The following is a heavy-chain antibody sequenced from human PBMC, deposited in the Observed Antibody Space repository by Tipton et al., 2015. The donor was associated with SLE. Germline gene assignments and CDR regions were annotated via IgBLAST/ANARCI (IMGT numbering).Heavy chain of an antibody. V-gene: IGHV4-61*02. CDR2: IYTSGST. J-gene: IGHJ4*02. CDR3: AREDGRYYFDY. Sequence: LRLSCTVSGSSISSGSYYWSWIRQPAGKGLEWIGRIYTSGSTNYNPSLKSRVTISVDTSKNQFSLKLSSVTAADTAVYYCAREDGRYYFDYWGQGTLVTVSS. D-gene: IGHD5-24*01. CDR1: GSSISSGSYY.